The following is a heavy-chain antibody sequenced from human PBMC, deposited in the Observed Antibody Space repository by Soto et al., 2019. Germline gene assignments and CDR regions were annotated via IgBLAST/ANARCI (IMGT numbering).Heavy chain of an antibody. Sequence: GGSLRLSCAASGFTFSSYAMHWVRQASGKGLEWVGRIRSKANSYATAYAASVKGRFTISRDDSKNTAYLQMNSLKTEDTAVYYCHIVVVPAAMSNDYWGQGTLVTVSS. J-gene: IGHJ4*02. D-gene: IGHD2-2*01. CDR3: HIVVVPAAMSNDY. V-gene: IGHV3-73*01. CDR1: GFTFSSYA. CDR2: IRSKANSYAT.